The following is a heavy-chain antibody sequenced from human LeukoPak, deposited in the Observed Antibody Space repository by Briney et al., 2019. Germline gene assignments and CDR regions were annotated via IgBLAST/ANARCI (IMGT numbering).Heavy chain of an antibody. CDR1: GFAFNTYA. D-gene: IGHD2-2*01. CDR3: ARGGDIVVVPAAIGWFDP. CDR2: IWHDGSHK. Sequence: GGSLRLSCAASGFAFNTYAMHWVRQAPGQGLEWVALIWHDGSHKFYSNSVRGQFTISRDNSKNTLYLQMNSLRAEDTAVYYCARGGDIVVVPAAIGWFDPWGQGTLVTVSS. V-gene: IGHV3-30*02. J-gene: IGHJ5*02.